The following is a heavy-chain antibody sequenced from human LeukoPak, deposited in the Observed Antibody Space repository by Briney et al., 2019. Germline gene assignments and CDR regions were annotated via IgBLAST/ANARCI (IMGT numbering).Heavy chain of an antibody. J-gene: IGHJ4*02. D-gene: IGHD5-12*01. V-gene: IGHV3-23*01. CDR1: GFTFSTYA. Sequence: GGSLILSCAASGFTFSTYAMTWVRQAPGKGLEWVSAISGSGGATYYADSVKGRFTISRDNSKNTLSLQLNSLRAEDTAIYYCARVEYSGYALDYWGQGTLVTVSS. CDR3: ARVEYSGYALDY. CDR2: ISGSGGAT.